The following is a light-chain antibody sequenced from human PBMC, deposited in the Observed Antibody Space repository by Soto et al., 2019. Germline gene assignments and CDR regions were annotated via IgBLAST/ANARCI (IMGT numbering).Light chain of an antibody. CDR3: SSYTSSSNV. J-gene: IGLJ1*01. V-gene: IGLV2-14*01. CDR1: SSDVGGYNY. Sequence: QSALTQPASVSGSPGQSITISCTGTSSDVGGYNYVSWYQQHPGKAPKLMIYDVSNRPSGVSNRFSGSKPGDTASLTISGLQAEDEADYYCSSYTSSSNVFGTGTKLTVL. CDR2: DVS.